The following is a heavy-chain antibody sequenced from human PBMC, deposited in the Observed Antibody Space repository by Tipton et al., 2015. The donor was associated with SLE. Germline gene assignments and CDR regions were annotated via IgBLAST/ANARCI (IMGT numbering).Heavy chain of an antibody. CDR2: IYESGNS. D-gene: IGHD6-13*01. V-gene: IGHV4-59*02. J-gene: IGHJ3*02. Sequence: TLSLTCTVSGASVSTYYWSWIRQPPGKGLEWIGNIYESGNSNYNPSLKSRVTISVDASKNQFSLRLTSLTAADTAVYYCARVVYSFSDAFDIWGQGTLVTVSS. CDR1: GASVSTYY. CDR3: ARVVYSFSDAFDI.